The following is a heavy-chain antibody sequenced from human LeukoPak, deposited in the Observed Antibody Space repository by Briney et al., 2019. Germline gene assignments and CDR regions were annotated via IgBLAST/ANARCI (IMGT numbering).Heavy chain of an antibody. J-gene: IGHJ4*02. Sequence: GGSLRLSCAASGFTFSSYAMSWVRQAPGKGLEWVSVIYSGGSTYYADSVKGRFTISRDNSKNTLYPQMNSLRAEDTAVYYCARKHFDYWGQGTLVTVSS. CDR1: GFTFSSYA. CDR3: ARKHFDY. V-gene: IGHV3-53*01. CDR2: IYSGGST.